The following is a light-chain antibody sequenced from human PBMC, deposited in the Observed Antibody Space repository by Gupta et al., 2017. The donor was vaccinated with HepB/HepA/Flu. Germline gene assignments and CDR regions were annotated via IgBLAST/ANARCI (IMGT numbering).Light chain of an antibody. J-gene: IGKJ3*01. CDR1: QSIRNY. V-gene: IGKV1-39*01. CDR2: AAS. Sequence: DIQMTQSASSLSASVGDRVTITCRASQSIRNYLNWYQEKPGKAPNVLIYAASSLQSGVPSRFRGSGSGTDFTLTISSLQAEDSATYYCQQSYSTPFTFGPGTKVEIK. CDR3: QQSYSTPFT.